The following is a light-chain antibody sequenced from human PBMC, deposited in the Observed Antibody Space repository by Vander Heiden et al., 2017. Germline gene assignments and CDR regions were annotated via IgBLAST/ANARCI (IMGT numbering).Light chain of an antibody. CDR2: EVS. J-gene: IGLJ3*02. V-gene: IGLV2-14*01. CDR1: SSDVGGYHY. Sequence: QSALTPPASVSGSPGQSITLSCTGTSSDVGGYHYVSWYQQHPGKAPKLMIDEVSNRPSGVSNRFSGSKSGNTASLTISGLQAEDEADYYCSSYTSSSIWVFGGGTKLNVL. CDR3: SSYTSSSIWV.